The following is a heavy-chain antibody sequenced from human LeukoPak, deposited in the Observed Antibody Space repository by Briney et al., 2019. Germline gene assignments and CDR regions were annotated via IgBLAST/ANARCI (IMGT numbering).Heavy chain of an antibody. CDR1: GGAISSYY. V-gene: IGHV4-4*07. CDR3: ARDRCSSTSCYGHNWFDP. D-gene: IGHD2-2*01. Sequence: SETLSLTCTVSGGAISSYYWSWIRQPAGKGLEWIGRIYTSGSTNYHPSLKSRVTMSVDTATNQFSLKLSTVTAADPGVYYCARDRCSSTSCYGHNWFDPRGQGTLVTVSS. J-gene: IGHJ5*02. CDR2: IYTSGST.